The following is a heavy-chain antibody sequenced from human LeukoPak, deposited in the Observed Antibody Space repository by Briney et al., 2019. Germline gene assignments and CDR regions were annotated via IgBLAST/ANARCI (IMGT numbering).Heavy chain of an antibody. CDR3: ARAKRNGFDI. CDR2: IRSSSSTI. CDR1: GFTFSSYT. Sequence: PAGSLRLSCADSGFTFSSYTMNWVRQAPGKGLEWVSYIRSSSSTIYYADSVKGRFTISRDNAKNSLYLQMNSLRAEDTAVYYCARAKRNGFDIWGQGTMVTVSS. J-gene: IGHJ3*02. V-gene: IGHV3-48*01.